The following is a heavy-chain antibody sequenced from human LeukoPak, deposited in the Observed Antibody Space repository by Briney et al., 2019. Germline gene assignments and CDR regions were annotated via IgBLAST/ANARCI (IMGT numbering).Heavy chain of an antibody. J-gene: IGHJ4*02. V-gene: IGHV4-61*02. D-gene: IGHD2-2*01. CDR2: IYASGST. Sequence: SETLSLTCTVSGGSISSSSYYWRWVRQPAGKGLEGIGRIYASGSTNYNPPLKTRVTISLHTPKNQLSMKLTSVTAADTAVYYYAGAPAGSLTWLSPLDYWGQGTLVTVSS. CDR1: GGSISSSSYY. CDR3: AGAPAGSLTWLSPLDY.